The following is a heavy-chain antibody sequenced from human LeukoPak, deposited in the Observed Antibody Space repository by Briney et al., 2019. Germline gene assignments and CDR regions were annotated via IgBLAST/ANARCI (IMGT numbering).Heavy chain of an antibody. Sequence: PGGPLRLSCAASGFTFSGYDMHWVRQGPGQGLEWVAAISIGGDTYYPGSVKGRFTISRENAKNSFYLQMNSLRAGDTSIYYCARAHVGWGLAFDIWGQGTVVIVSS. J-gene: IGHJ3*02. CDR1: GFTFSGYD. D-gene: IGHD3-16*01. V-gene: IGHV3-13*01. CDR2: ISIGGDT. CDR3: ARAHVGWGLAFDI.